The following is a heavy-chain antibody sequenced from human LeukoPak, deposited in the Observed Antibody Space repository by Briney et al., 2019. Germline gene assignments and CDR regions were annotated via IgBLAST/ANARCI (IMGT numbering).Heavy chain of an antibody. J-gene: IGHJ4*02. CDR1: DRSISSHY. V-gene: IGHV4-59*11. Sequence: SETLSLTCTVSDRSISSHYWSWVRQPPGKELEWIGYIYYRGNTNYNPSLKSRVTISVDTSKNQLSLKLISVTAADTAVYYCARAVRAVAGFWDYWGQGTLVTVSS. D-gene: IGHD6-19*01. CDR3: ARAVRAVAGFWDY. CDR2: IYYRGNT.